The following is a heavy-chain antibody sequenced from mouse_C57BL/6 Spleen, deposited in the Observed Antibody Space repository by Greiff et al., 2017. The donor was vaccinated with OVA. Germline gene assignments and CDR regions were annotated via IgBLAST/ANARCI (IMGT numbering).Heavy chain of an antibody. D-gene: IGHD1-1*01. CDR1: GYSITSGYY. CDR3: AKTDYYGSGAMDY. V-gene: IGHV3-6*01. J-gene: IGHJ4*01. CDR2: ISYDGSN. Sequence: ESGPGLVKPSQSLSLTCSVTGYSITSGYYWNWIRQFPGNKLEWMGYISYDGSNNYNPSLKNRISITRDTSKNQFFLKLNSVTTEDTATYYCAKTDYYGSGAMDYWGQGTSVTVSS.